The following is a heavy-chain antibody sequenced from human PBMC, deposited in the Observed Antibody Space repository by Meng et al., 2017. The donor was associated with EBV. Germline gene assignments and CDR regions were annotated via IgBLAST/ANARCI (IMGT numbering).Heavy chain of an antibody. D-gene: IGHD6-13*01. CDR2: IYWDDDK. CDR1: GFALSTSGVG. J-gene: IGHJ5*02. Sequence: LEESVPTLLTPTQTAPLTCPFSGFALSTSGVGVGWIPQPPGKALEWLALIYWDDDKRYSPSLKSRLTITKDTSKNQVVLTMTNMDPVDTATYYCAHRRDEYSSSWYGWFDPWGQGTLVTVSS. V-gene: IGHV2-5*02. CDR3: AHRRDEYSSSWYGWFDP.